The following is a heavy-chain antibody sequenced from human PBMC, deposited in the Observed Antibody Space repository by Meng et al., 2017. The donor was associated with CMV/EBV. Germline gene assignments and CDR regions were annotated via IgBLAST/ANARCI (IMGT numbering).Heavy chain of an antibody. CDR1: GFPFSSYG. Sequence: QVQLVGSGGVVVQPGGSLRLSCAASGFPFSSYGMHWVRQAPGKGPEWVAFIRNDESDKYYGDSVKGRFTISRDTSKNTVDLQMNSLRTEDTAVYYCAKDDPVFHYWGQGTLVTVSS. J-gene: IGHJ4*02. V-gene: IGHV3-30*02. CDR2: IRNDESDK. CDR3: AKDDPVFHY.